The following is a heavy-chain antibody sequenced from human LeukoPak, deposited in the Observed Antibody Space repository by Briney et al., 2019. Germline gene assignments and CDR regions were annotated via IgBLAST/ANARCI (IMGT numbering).Heavy chain of an antibody. J-gene: IGHJ6*04. V-gene: IGHV3-48*01. CDR2: ISGSSGTI. CDR1: GFTFRSHS. D-gene: IGHD3-3*01. Sequence: GGSLRLSYTASGFTFRSHSMIWVRQAPGKGLEWISYISGSSGTIYYADSVKGRFIISRDNDKNSLYLQMNSLRVEDTAVYFCTRVEKGFWSGFKMDVWGKGTTVAVSS. CDR3: TRVEKGFWSGFKMDV.